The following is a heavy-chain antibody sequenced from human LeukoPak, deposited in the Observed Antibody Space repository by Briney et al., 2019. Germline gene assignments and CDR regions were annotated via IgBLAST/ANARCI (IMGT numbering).Heavy chain of an antibody. D-gene: IGHD6-19*01. J-gene: IGHJ4*02. Sequence: GGSLRLSCAASGFTFSSYAMHWVRQAPGKGLEWVAVISYDGSNKYYADSVKGRFTISRDNSKNTLYLQMNSLRAEDTAVYYCARGREGPVAGSFDYWGQGTLVTVSS. CDR3: ARGREGPVAGSFDY. CDR2: ISYDGSNK. V-gene: IGHV3-30-3*01. CDR1: GFTFSSYA.